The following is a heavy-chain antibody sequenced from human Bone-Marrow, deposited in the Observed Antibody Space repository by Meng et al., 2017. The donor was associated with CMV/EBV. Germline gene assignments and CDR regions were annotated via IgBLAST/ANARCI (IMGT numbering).Heavy chain of an antibody. V-gene: IGHV3-21*01. CDR2: ITSSSTYI. CDR1: EFSFSTYT. Sequence: GGSLRLSCAASEFSFSTYTMNWVRQAPGEGLEWVSSITSSSTYIFYADSVKGRFTISRDNAKNSLSLQMDSLRAEDTAVYYCARITDYNSYRPSYYYGMDVWGQGTTFTVSS. D-gene: IGHD6-6*01. J-gene: IGHJ6*02. CDR3: ARITDYNSYRPSYYYGMDV.